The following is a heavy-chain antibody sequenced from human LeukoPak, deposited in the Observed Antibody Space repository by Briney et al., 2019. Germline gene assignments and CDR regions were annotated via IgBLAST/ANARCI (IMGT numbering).Heavy chain of an antibody. CDR1: GYTFTSYD. D-gene: IGHD3-22*01. CDR2: MNPNSGNT. V-gene: IGHV1-8*01. CDR3: ARGDDSSGYYGY. Sequence: ASVKLSCKASGYTFTSYDINWVRQATGQGLEWMEWMNPNSGNTGHAQKFQGRVTMTRNTSISTAYMELSSLRSEDTAVYYCARGDDSSGYYGYWGQGTLVTVSS. J-gene: IGHJ4*02.